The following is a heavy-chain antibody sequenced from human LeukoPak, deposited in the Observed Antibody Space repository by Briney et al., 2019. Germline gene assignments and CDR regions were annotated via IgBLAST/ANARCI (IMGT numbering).Heavy chain of an antibody. Sequence: PSETLSLTCTVSGGSISSYYWSWIRQPAGKGLEWIGRIYTSGSTNYNPSLKSRVTISLDMSKSHFSLKLSSVTAADTAVYYCARYHNGYDDYWGQGTLVTVSS. J-gene: IGHJ4*02. V-gene: IGHV4-4*07. CDR2: IYTSGST. CDR3: ARYHNGYDDY. D-gene: IGHD5-12*01. CDR1: GGSISSYY.